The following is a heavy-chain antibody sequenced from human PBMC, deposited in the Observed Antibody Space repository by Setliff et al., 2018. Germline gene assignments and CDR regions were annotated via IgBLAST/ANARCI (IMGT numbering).Heavy chain of an antibody. V-gene: IGHV1-46*01. D-gene: IGHD3-22*01. CDR2: INPSSGRT. CDR3: ARDVFPYHYEGAFDI. Sequence: ASVKVSCKASGYTFTSHYMHWVRQAPGLGLEWMGTINPSSGRTSYAQKFQGRVTMTRDKSTSTVYMDMSSLRSEDTAVYYCARDVFPYHYEGAFDICGQGTMVTVSS. J-gene: IGHJ3*02. CDR1: GYTFTSHY.